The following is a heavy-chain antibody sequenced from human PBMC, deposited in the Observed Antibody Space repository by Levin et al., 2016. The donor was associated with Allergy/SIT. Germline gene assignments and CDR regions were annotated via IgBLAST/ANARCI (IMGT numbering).Heavy chain of an antibody. V-gene: IGHV4-31*02. Sequence: WIRQPPGKGLEWIGYIYYSGSTYYNPSLKSRVTISVDTSKNQFSLKLSSVTAADTAVYYCASFRSGYDSDWFDPWGQGTLVTVSS. J-gene: IGHJ5*02. D-gene: IGHD5-12*01. CDR2: IYYSGST. CDR3: ASFRSGYDSDWFDP.